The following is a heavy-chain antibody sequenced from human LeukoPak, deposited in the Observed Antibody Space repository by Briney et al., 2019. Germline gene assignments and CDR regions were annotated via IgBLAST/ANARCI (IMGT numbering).Heavy chain of an antibody. Sequence: GRSLRLSCAASGFTFSSYGMHWVRQAPGKGLEWVAVIWYDGSNKYYADSVKGRFTISRDNSKNTLYLQMNSLRAEDTAVYYCARESVAAAGTPYYYYGMDVWGQGTTVTVSS. CDR1: GFTFSSYG. CDR3: ARESVAAAGTPYYYYGMDV. D-gene: IGHD6-13*01. V-gene: IGHV3-33*01. CDR2: IWYDGSNK. J-gene: IGHJ6*02.